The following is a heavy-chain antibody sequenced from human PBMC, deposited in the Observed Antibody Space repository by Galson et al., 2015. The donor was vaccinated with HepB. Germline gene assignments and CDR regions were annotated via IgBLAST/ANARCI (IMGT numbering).Heavy chain of an antibody. CDR2: ISSSSSFI. D-gene: IGHD6-13*01. V-gene: IGHV3-11*06. CDR1: GFTFSDYY. CDR3: ARDGDTSSWRRGAGYYFDY. J-gene: IGHJ4*02. Sequence: SLRLSCAASGFTFSDYYMSWIRQAPGQGLEWVSSISSSSSFIYYADSVKGRFTISRDNANNSLFLQMNSLRVEDTAVYYCARDGDTSSWRRGAGYYFDYWGQGILATVSS.